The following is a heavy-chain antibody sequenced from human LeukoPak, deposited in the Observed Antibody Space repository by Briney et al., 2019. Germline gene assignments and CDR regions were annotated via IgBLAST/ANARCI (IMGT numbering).Heavy chain of an antibody. Sequence: PGGSLRLSCAASGFTFSSYWMSWVRQAPGKGLEWVANIKQDGSEKYYVDSVKGRFTISRDNAKNSLYLQMNSLRAEDTAVYYCARDRYYYDSSGYYTFDYWGQGTLVTVSS. CDR3: ARDRYYYDSSGYYTFDY. J-gene: IGHJ4*02. CDR2: IKQDGSEK. D-gene: IGHD3-22*01. V-gene: IGHV3-7*03. CDR1: GFTFSSYW.